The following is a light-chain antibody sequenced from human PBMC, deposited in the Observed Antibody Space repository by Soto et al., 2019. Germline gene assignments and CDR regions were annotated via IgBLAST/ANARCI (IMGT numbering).Light chain of an antibody. CDR1: SSDVGGYGY. CDR2: DVT. CDR3: SSYTSSGTVL. Sequence: QSALTQHASVSGSPGQSITISCTGTSSDVGGYGYVSWYQQHPGKAPKLMIYDVTNRPSGVSNRFSGSKSGNTASLTISGLQAEDEADYYCSSYTSSGTVLFGGGTKLTVL. V-gene: IGLV2-14*03. J-gene: IGLJ2*01.